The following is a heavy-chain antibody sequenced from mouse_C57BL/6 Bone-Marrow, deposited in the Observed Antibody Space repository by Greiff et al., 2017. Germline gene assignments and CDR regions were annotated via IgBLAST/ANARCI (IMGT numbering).Heavy chain of an antibody. CDR2: ISSGSSTI. Sequence: EVQLVESGGGLVKPGGSLKLSCAASGFTFSDYGMHWVRQAPEKGLEWVAYISSGSSTIYYADTVKGRFTISRDNAKNTPFLQMTSLRAEDTAMYYCAGKESTTALDWYFDVWGTGTTVTVSS. CDR1: GFTFSDYG. V-gene: IGHV5-17*01. CDR3: AGKESTTALDWYFDV. D-gene: IGHD1-2*01. J-gene: IGHJ1*03.